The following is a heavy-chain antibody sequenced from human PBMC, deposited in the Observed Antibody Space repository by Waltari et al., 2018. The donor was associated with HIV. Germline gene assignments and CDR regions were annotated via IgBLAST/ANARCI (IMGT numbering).Heavy chain of an antibody. CDR3: AREGVNWENFDY. CDR2: IKKDGSEK. V-gene: IGHV3-7*01. CDR1: GFTFSNSW. J-gene: IGHJ4*02. Sequence: EVRLVESGGGLVQPGGSLRLSCAASGFTFSNSWMSWVRQAPGKGLEWVANIKKDGSEKYYVDSVRGRFSISRDDAKNSLYLQMESLRAEDTAVYYCAREGVNWENFDYWGQGTLVTVSS. D-gene: IGHD7-27*01.